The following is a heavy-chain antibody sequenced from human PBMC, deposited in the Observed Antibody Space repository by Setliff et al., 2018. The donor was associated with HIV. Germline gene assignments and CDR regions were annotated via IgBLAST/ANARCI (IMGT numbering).Heavy chain of an antibody. Sequence: SETLSLTCTVSGGSISSSSYYWGWIRQPPGKGLERIGSVYYSGTTYYNPSLESRVTISVDTSKNQFSLKLSSVTAADTAVYYCASGYGSGSYPGDWGQGTLVTVSS. CDR3: ASGYGSGSYPGD. J-gene: IGHJ4*02. V-gene: IGHV4-39*07. D-gene: IGHD3-10*01. CDR1: GGSISSSSYY. CDR2: VYYSGTT.